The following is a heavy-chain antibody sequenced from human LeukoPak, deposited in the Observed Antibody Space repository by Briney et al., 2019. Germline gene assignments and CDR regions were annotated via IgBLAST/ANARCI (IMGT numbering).Heavy chain of an antibody. CDR1: GFTFSSYW. Sequence: GGSLRLSCAASGFTFSSYWMSWVRQAPGKGLEWVANIKQDGSEKYYVDSVKGRFTISRDNAKNSLYLQMNSLRAEDTAVYYCARGGVSYFGELSPDYWGQGTLVTVSS. CDR2: IKQDGSEK. J-gene: IGHJ4*02. V-gene: IGHV3-7*04. CDR3: ARGGVSYFGELSPDY. D-gene: IGHD3-10*01.